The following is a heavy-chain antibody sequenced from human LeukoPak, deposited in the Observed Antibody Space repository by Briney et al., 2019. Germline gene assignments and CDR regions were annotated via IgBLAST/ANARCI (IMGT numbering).Heavy chain of an antibody. V-gene: IGHV4-31*03. CDR2: IYYSGST. J-gene: IGHJ4*02. CDR3: ARDALGSYY. D-gene: IGHD1-26*01. CDR1: GGSISSSSYY. Sequence: SETLSLTCTVSGGSISSSSYYWGWIRQPPGKGLEWIGYIYYSGSTYYNPSLKSRVTISVDTSKNQFSLKLSSVTAADTAVYYCARDALGSYYWGQGTLVTVSS.